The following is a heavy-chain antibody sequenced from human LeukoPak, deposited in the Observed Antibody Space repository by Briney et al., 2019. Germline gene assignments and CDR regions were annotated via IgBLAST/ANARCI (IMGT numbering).Heavy chain of an antibody. CDR2: IYYSGST. V-gene: IGHV4-61*01. J-gene: IGHJ4*02. CDR3: ARDYTGDYDSSGYLYYVDY. Sequence: PSETLSLTCTVSGDSVSSAYYYWSWIRQPPGKGLEWIGNIYYSGSTNYNPSLKSRVTISIDTSKSQFSLKLSSVTAADTAVYYCARDYTGDYDSSGYLYYVDYWGLGALVTVSS. D-gene: IGHD3-22*01. CDR1: GDSVSSAYYY.